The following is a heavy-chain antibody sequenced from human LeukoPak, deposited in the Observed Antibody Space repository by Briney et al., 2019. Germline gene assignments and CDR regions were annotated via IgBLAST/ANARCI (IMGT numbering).Heavy chain of an antibody. J-gene: IGHJ4*02. CDR3: ARDKRVGATILDY. CDR1: GFTFSSYW. D-gene: IGHD1-26*01. Sequence: GGSLRLSCAASGFTFSSYWMSWVRQAPGKGLEWVANIKQDGSEIYYVDAVKGRFTISRDNAKSSLSLQMNSLTAEDTAVYYCARDKRVGATILDYWGQGTLVTVSS. CDR2: IKQDGSEI. V-gene: IGHV3-7*01.